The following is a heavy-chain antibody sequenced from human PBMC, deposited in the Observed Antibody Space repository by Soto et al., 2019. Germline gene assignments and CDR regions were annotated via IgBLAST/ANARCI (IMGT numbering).Heavy chain of an antibody. V-gene: IGHV3-23*01. Sequence: GGSLRLSCAGSGFTFSNYAMSWVRQAPGKGLAWVSAISGSGGSTYNADSVKGRFTISRDNSKNTLYLQMNSLRAEDTALYYCAKVPVGATGRFDYWGQGTLVTVSS. CDR1: GFTFSNYA. D-gene: IGHD1-26*01. CDR2: ISGSGGST. J-gene: IGHJ4*02. CDR3: AKVPVGATGRFDY.